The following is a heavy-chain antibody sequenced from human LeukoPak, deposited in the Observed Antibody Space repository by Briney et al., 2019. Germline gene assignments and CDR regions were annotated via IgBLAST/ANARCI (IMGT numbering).Heavy chain of an antibody. CDR3: AKDRFSSSWNVDY. V-gene: IGHV3-30*02. Sequence: GGSLRLSCAASGFTFSSFAMQWVRQAPGKGLEWVAFIPYDGTNKYYAESVKHQFTISRQNSKNTVYLQTNSLRAEDTAVYYCAKDRFSSSWNVDYWGQGTLVTVSS. CDR2: IPYDGTNK. CDR1: GFTFSSFA. J-gene: IGHJ4*02. D-gene: IGHD6-13*01.